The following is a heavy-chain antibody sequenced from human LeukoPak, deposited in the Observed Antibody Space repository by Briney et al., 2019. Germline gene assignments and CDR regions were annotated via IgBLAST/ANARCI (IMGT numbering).Heavy chain of an antibody. CDR3: ASLRVRDGYDRGY. V-gene: IGHV1-3*01. Sequence: GASVKVSCKASGYTFTSYAMHWVRQAPGQRLEWMGWINAGNGNTKYSQKFQGRVTITRDTSASTAYMELSSLRSEDTAVYYCASLRVRDGYDRGYWGQGTLVTVSS. D-gene: IGHD5-24*01. CDR1: GYTFTSYA. CDR2: INAGNGNT. J-gene: IGHJ4*02.